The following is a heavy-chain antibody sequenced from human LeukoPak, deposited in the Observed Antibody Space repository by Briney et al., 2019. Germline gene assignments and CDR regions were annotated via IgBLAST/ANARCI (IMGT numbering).Heavy chain of an antibody. CDR2: ISGSGGST. CDR3: AKAGSYFVVVPAAMGNWFDP. J-gene: IGHJ5*02. CDR1: GFTFSSYA. Sequence: GGSLRLSCAASGFTFSSYAMSWVRQAPGKGLEWVSAISGSGGSTYYADSAKGRFTISRDNSKNTLYLQMNSLRAEDTAVYYCAKAGSYFVVVPAAMGNWFDPWGQGTLVTVSS. D-gene: IGHD2-2*01. V-gene: IGHV3-23*01.